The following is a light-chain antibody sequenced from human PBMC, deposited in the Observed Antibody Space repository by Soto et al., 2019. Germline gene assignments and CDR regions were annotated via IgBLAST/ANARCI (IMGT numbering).Light chain of an antibody. CDR2: AAS. V-gene: IGKV1-39*01. Sequence: DIQMTQSPSTLSASVGDRVTITCRASQSISSWLSCYQQKPGKAPKLLIYAASSLQSGVPSRFSGSGSGTDFTLTIGSLQPEDFATYYCQQSYSTPPWTFGKGTKVDIK. J-gene: IGKJ1*01. CDR1: QSISSW. CDR3: QQSYSTPPWT.